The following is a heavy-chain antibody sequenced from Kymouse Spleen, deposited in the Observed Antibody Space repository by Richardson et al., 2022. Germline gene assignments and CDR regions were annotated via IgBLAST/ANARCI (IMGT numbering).Heavy chain of an antibody. CDR2: IYYSGST. Sequence: QVQLQESGPGLVKPSQTLSLTCTVSGGSISSGGYYWSWIRQHPGKGLEWIGYIYYSGSTYYNPSLKSRVTISVDTSKNQFSLKLSSVTAADTAVYYCARDQRGYYGSGSYYSDAFDIWGQGTMVTVSS. J-gene: IGHJ3*02. CDR3: ARDQRGYYGSGSYYSDAFDI. CDR1: GGSISSGGYY. V-gene: IGHV4-31*03. D-gene: IGHD3-10*01.